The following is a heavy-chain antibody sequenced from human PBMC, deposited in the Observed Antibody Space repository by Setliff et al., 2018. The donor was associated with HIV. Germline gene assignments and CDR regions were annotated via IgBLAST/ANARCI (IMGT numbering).Heavy chain of an antibody. CDR1: GVSINSHY. Sequence: SETLSLTCTVSGVSINSHYWSWIRQPAGKGLEWIGRIYASGRTNCNSSLKSRVTMSVDTSKNQSSLKLSSVTAADTAVYYCARFPTREVWRRNDIDYWGQGTLVTVSS. D-gene: IGHD1-1*01. V-gene: IGHV4-4*07. CDR2: IYASGRT. J-gene: IGHJ4*02. CDR3: ARFPTREVWRRNDIDY.